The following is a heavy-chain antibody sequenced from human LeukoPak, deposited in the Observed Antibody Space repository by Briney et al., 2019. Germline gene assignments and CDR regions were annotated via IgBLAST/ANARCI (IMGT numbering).Heavy chain of an antibody. CDR2: ISYDGSNK. CDR1: GFTFSSYA. V-gene: IGHV3-30*04. J-gene: IGHJ3*02. CDR3: ARDGPRAFDI. Sequence: GGSLRLSCAASGFTFSSYAMHWVRQAPGKGLEWVAVISYDGSNKYYADSVKGRFTISRDNSKNTLYLQMNSLRAEDTAVYYCARDGPRAFDIWGQGTMVTVSS.